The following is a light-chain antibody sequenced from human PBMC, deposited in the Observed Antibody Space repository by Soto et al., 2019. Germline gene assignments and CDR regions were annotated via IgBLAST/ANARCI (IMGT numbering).Light chain of an antibody. V-gene: IGKV1-27*01. Sequence: DIQMTQSPSTLPASVGDRVTIAFRASQSISNWLAWYQQKPGTAPKLLIYAASTLQSGVPSRFSGRASGTDFTLTISSLQPEDVATYYCQNYNIARRVPFATGTEVDI. CDR2: AAS. CDR1: QSISNW. CDR3: QNYNIARRVP. J-gene: IGKJ3*01.